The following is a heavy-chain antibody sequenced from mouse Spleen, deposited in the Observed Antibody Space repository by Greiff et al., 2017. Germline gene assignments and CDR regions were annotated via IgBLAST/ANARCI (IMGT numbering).Heavy chain of an antibody. D-gene: IGHD3-2*02. J-gene: IGHJ3*01. V-gene: IGHV1-55*01. CDR2: IYPGSGST. CDR1: GYTFTSYW. Sequence: QVQLQQSGAELVKPGASVKMSCKASGYTFTSYWITWVKQRPGQGLEWIGDIYPGSGSTNYNEKFKSKATLTVDTSSSTAYMQLSSLTSEDSAVYYCARKDSSGPAWFAYWGQGTLVTVSA. CDR3: ARKDSSGPAWFAY.